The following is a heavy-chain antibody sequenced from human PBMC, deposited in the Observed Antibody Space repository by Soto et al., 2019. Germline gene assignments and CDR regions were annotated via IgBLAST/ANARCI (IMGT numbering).Heavy chain of an antibody. CDR2: IYYSGST. V-gene: IGHV4-59*01. CDR1: GGSISSYY. J-gene: IGHJ2*01. CDR3: ARDPRARYFDL. Sequence: LTCTVSGGSISSYYWSWIRQPPGKGLEWIGYIYYSGSTYYNPSLKSRVTISVDTSKNQFSLRLRSVTAADTAGYFCARDPRARYFDLWGRGTLVTVSS.